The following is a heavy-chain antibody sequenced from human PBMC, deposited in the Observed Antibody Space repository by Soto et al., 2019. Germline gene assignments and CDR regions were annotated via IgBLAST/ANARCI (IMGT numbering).Heavy chain of an antibody. CDR2: INPANGDT. Sequence: GASVKVSCKTSGYTFTTFFLHWMRQAPGQRLEWMGWINPANGDTMYSQKFLGRVSNTRDTSATTAYMELTYLTSEDTAIYYCARGPSSGCFDSWGQGTLVTAPQ. CDR3: ARGPSSGCFDS. CDR1: GYTFTTFF. V-gene: IGHV1-3*01. D-gene: IGHD5-12*01. J-gene: IGHJ4*02.